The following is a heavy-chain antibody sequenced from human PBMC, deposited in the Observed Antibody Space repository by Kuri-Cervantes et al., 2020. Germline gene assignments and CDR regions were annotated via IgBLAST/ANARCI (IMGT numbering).Heavy chain of an antibody. D-gene: IGHD3-16*01. CDR2: ISSSSSTI. Sequence: GESLKISCAASGFTFSSYSMSWVRQAPGKGLEWVSYISSSSSTIYYADSVKGRFTISRDNAKNSLYLQMNSLRAEDTAVYYCARARGGDYWGQGTLVTVSS. CDR1: GFTFSSYS. J-gene: IGHJ4*02. V-gene: IGHV3-48*01. CDR3: ARARGGDY.